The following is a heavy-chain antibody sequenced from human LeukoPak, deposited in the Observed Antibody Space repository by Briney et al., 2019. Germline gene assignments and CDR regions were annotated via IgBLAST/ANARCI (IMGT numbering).Heavy chain of an antibody. CDR1: GFTFDDYA. V-gene: IGHV3-9*01. D-gene: IGHD3-22*01. Sequence: GGSLRLSCAASGFTFDDYAMHWVRQAPGKGLEWVSGISWNSGSIGYADSVKGRFTISRDNAKNSLYLQMNSLRAEDTALYYCAKGRGGYYSRGSFDIWGQGTMVTVSS. CDR2: ISWNSGSI. J-gene: IGHJ3*02. CDR3: AKGRGGYYSRGSFDI.